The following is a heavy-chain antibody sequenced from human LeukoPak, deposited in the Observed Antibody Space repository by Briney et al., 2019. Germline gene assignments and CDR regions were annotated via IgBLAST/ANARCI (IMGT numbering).Heavy chain of an antibody. V-gene: IGHV3-74*01. D-gene: IGHD1-1*01. J-gene: IGHJ6*02. Sequence: GGSLRLSCAASGNYWVHWVRQAPGKGLVWVSHINSDGSWTSYADSVKGRFTISKDNAKNTLYLQMNSLRAEDTAVYYCARAPWYLERRYYYYGMDVWGQGTTVTVSS. CDR3: ARAPWYLERRYYYYGMDV. CDR1: GNYW. CDR2: INSDGSWT.